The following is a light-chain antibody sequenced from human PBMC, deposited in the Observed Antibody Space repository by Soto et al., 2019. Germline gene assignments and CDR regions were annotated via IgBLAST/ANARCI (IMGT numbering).Light chain of an antibody. CDR3: QQYNDFQYT. Sequence: DIQLTQSPSFLSASLGDRVTITCRASQGIGSYLAWYQQKPGKAPRLLIYAASTLQRGVPSRFSGSGSGTDFSLTISSLQPVDSATYYCQQYNDFQYTFGQGTKVDSK. CDR2: AAS. J-gene: IGKJ2*01. CDR1: QGIGSY. V-gene: IGKV1-9*01.